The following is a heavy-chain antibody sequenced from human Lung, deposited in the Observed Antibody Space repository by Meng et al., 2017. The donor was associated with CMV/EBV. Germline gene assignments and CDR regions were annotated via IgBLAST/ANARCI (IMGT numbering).Heavy chain of an antibody. J-gene: IGHJ4*02. CDR1: GDSFSTQT. Sequence: VQCVQAVAEVKKPWSSVKVACKTSGDSFSTQTFNWVRQAPGQGLEWMGGLIAVFDKTKAAPRFQDRVTFTADESTSTAYMELSSLTFDDTAVYFCARGRRNEPLFDYWGQGTLVTVSS. CDR2: LIAVFDKT. V-gene: IGHV1-69*13. D-gene: IGHD1-14*01. CDR3: ARGRRNEPLFDY.